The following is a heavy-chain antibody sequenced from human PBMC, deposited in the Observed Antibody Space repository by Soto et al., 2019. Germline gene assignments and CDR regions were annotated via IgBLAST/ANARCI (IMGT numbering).Heavy chain of an antibody. CDR3: ARDGCSSTSCYLGP. J-gene: IGHJ5*02. CDR1: GYTFTSYA. D-gene: IGHD2-2*01. CDR2: INAGNGNT. Sequence: GASVKVSCKASGYTFTSYAMHWVRQAPGQRLEWMGWINAGNGNTKYSQKFQGRVTITRDTPASTAYMELSSLRSEDTAVYYCARDGCSSTSCYLGPWGQGTLVTVSS. V-gene: IGHV1-3*01.